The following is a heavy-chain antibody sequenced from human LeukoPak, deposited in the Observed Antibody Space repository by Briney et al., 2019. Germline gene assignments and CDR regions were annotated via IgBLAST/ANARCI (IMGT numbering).Heavy chain of an antibody. CDR3: TREMGSYSSGWYYFDY. D-gene: IGHD6-19*01. Sequence: GGSLRLSCTASGFTFGDYAMSWVRQAPGKGLEWVGLIRSKAYGGTTEYAASVKGRFTISRDDSKSIAYLQMNSLKTEDTAVYYCTREMGSYSSGWYYFDYWGQGTLVTVSS. J-gene: IGHJ4*02. CDR2: IRSKAYGGTT. V-gene: IGHV3-49*04. CDR1: GFTFGDYA.